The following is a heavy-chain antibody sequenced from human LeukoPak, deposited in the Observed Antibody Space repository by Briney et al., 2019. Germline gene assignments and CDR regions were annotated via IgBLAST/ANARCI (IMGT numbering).Heavy chain of an antibody. CDR1: GFTFSRYW. Sequence: GGSLRLSCVASGFTFSRYWMTWVRQAPGKGLELVANIKEDGSEKYYVDSVKGRFTISRDNAKKSLYLQMNSLKTEDTAVYHCARGTEYSGRFAIDYWGQGTLVTVSS. CDR2: IKEDGSEK. V-gene: IGHV3-7*03. D-gene: IGHD1-26*01. CDR3: ARGTEYSGRFAIDY. J-gene: IGHJ4*02.